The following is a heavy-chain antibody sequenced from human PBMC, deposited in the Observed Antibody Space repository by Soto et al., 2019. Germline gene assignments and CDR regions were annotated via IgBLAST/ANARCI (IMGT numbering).Heavy chain of an antibody. D-gene: IGHD5-18*01. Sequence: GGSLRLSCAASGFTFSSYSMNWVRQAPGRGLEWVSSISSSSSYIYYADSVKGRFTISRDNAKNSLYLQMNSLRAEDTAVYYCARDQPGYSYGYGLGYWGQGTLVTVSS. CDR2: ISSSSSYI. V-gene: IGHV3-21*01. CDR3: ARDQPGYSYGYGLGY. CDR1: GFTFSSYS. J-gene: IGHJ4*02.